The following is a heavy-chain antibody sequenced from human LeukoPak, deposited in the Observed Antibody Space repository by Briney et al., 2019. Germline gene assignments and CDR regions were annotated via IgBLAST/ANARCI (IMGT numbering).Heavy chain of an antibody. CDR3: AKDRYGSGSYPDY. V-gene: IGHV3-33*06. D-gene: IGHD3-10*01. J-gene: IGHJ4*02. CDR2: IWYGGSNK. CDR1: GFTFSSYG. Sequence: SGGSLRLSCAASGFTFSSYGMHWVRQAPGKGLEWVAVIWYGGSNKYYADSVKGRFTISRDNSKNTLYLQMNSLRAEDTAVYYCAKDRYGSGSYPDYWGQGTLVTVSS.